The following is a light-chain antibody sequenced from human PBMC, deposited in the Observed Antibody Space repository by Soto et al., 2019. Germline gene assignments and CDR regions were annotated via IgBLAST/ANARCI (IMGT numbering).Light chain of an antibody. CDR1: KLGHKY. J-gene: IGLJ1*01. Sequence: SYELTQPPSVSLSPGQPASTPCSGEKLGHKYASWYQQKPGQSPVLVIYQDTKRPSGIPERFSGSNSGNTATLTISGTQAMDEADYYCQAWDSSTALYVFGTGTKLTVL. CDR3: QAWDSSTALYV. V-gene: IGLV3-1*01. CDR2: QDT.